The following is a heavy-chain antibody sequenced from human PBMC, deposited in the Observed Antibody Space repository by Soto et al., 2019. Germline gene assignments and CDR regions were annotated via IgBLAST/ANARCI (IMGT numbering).Heavy chain of an antibody. J-gene: IGHJ6*03. CDR3: ARVRYCSGGSCYRYYYYYMDV. CDR1: GFTFSDYY. CDR2: ISSSGSTI. V-gene: IGHV3-11*01. D-gene: IGHD2-15*01. Sequence: GGSLRLSCAASGFTFSDYYMSWIRQAPGKGLEWVSYISSSGSTIYYADSVKGRFTISRDNAKNSLYLQMNSLRAEDTAVYYCARVRYCSGGSCYRYYYYYMDVWGKGTTVTVSS.